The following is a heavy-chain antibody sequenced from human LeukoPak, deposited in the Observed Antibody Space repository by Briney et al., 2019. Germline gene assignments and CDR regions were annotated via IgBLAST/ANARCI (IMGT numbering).Heavy chain of an antibody. V-gene: IGHV4-59*01. CDR1: GGSISSYY. CDR3: ARALWFGTAVIWFDP. Sequence: PSETLSLTCTVSGGSISSYYWSWIRQPPGKGLEWIGYIYYSGSTNYNPSLKSRVTISVGTSKNQFSLKLSSVTAADTAVYYCARALWFGTAVIWFDPWGQGTLVTVSS. CDR2: IYYSGST. J-gene: IGHJ5*02. D-gene: IGHD3-10*01.